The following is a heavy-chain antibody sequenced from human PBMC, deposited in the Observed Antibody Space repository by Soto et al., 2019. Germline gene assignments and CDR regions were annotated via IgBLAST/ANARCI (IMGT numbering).Heavy chain of an antibody. CDR3: ARDREEYYDSSGYPLSDY. D-gene: IGHD3-22*01. CDR1: GFTFSSYA. CDR2: ISYDGSNK. V-gene: IGHV3-30-3*01. J-gene: IGHJ4*02. Sequence: GGSLRLSCAASGFTFSSYAMHWVRQAPGKGLEWVAVISYDGSNKYYADSVKGRFTISRDNSKNTLYLQMNSLRAEDTAVYYCARDREEYYDSSGYPLSDYWGQGTLVTVSS.